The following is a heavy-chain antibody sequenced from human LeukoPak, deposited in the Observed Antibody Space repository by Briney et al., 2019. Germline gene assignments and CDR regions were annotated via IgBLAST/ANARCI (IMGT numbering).Heavy chain of an antibody. D-gene: IGHD3-22*01. CDR3: AKESYYYDSSGYSAFDY. CDR2: ISSSGSTI. V-gene: IGHV3-48*03. J-gene: IGHJ4*02. Sequence: PGGSLRLSCAASGFTFSSYEMNWVRQAPGKGLEWVSYISSSGSTIYYADSVKGRFAFSRDNSKNTLYLQMNSLRAEDTAVYYCAKESYYYDSSGYSAFDYWGQGTLVTVSS. CDR1: GFTFSSYE.